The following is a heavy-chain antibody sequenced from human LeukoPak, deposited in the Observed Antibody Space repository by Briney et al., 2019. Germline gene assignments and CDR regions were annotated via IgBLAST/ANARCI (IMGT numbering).Heavy chain of an antibody. CDR2: IYHSGST. CDR1: VGSISSYY. CDR3: AREGAGDHDAFDI. J-gene: IGHJ3*02. D-gene: IGHD7-27*01. V-gene: IGHV4-59*12. Sequence: PSETLSLTCTVSVGSISSYYWSWIRQPAGKGLEWIGYIYHSGSTYYNPSLKSRVTISVDRSKNQFSLKLSSVTAADTAVYYCAREGAGDHDAFDIWGQGTMVTVSS.